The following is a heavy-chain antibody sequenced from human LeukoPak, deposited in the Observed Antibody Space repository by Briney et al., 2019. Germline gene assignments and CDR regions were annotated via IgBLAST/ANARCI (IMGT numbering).Heavy chain of an antibody. J-gene: IGHJ4*02. V-gene: IGHV1-18*01. CDR3: ARGRRDRTRHLGY. D-gene: IGHD5-24*01. CDR1: GYTFPDYG. CDR2: ISAYNGNT. Sequence: WASVKVSCKASGYTFPDYGISWVRQAPGQGLEWMGWISAYNGNTNYAQNFQGRVTMTTDTSTSAAYMELRSLRSDDTAVYFCARGRRDRTRHLGYWGQGTLVTVSS.